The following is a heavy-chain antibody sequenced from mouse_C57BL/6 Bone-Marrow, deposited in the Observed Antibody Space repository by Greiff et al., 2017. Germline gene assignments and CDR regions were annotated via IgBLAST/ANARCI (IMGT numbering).Heavy chain of an antibody. CDR2: ISYSGST. D-gene: IGHD1-1*01. CDR3: ARRGYGSSSYYAMDY. CDR1: GYSITSDY. J-gene: IGHJ4*01. V-gene: IGHV3-8*01. Sequence: EVQLQESGPGLAKPSQTLSLTCSVTGYSITSDYWNWIRKFPGNKLEYIGYISYSGSTYYNPSLKSRISTTRDTSKNQYYLELKAVTTEDTATYDGARRGYGSSSYYAMDYWGQGTSVTVSS.